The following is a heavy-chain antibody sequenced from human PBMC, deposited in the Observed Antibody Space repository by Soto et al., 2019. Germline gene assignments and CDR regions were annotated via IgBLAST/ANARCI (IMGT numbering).Heavy chain of an antibody. Sequence: SETLSLTCTVSGGSISSGDYYWSWIRQPPGKGLEWIGYIYYSGSTYYNPSLKSRVTISVDTSKNQFSLKLSSVTAADTAVYYCARDGHYYDSSGYYGYFDYWGQGTLVTVSS. CDR2: IYYSGST. V-gene: IGHV4-30-4*01. CDR1: GGSISSGDYY. J-gene: IGHJ4*02. D-gene: IGHD3-22*01. CDR3: ARDGHYYDSSGYYGYFDY.